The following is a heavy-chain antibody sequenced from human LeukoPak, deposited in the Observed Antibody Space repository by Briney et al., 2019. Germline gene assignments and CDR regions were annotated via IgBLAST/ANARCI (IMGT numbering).Heavy chain of an antibody. CDR1: GYIFTSYR. CDR2: IYPGDSDT. J-gene: IGHJ4*02. CDR3: ARRDDYGSGSLDY. Sequence: PGESLKISCKGSGYIFTSYRIGWVRQMPGKGLEWMGIIYPGDSDTRYSPSFQGQVTISADKSISTAYLQWSSLKASDSAMYYCARRDDYGSGSLDYWGQGTLVTVSS. V-gene: IGHV5-51*01. D-gene: IGHD3-10*01.